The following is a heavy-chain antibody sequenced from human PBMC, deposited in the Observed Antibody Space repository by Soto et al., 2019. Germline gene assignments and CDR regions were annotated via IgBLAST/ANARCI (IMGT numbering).Heavy chain of an antibody. V-gene: IGHV1-69*01. Sequence: QVQLVQSGAEVKKPGSSVKVSCKASGGTFSSYAISWVRQAPGQGLEWMGGIIPIFGTANYAQKFQGRVTFTADESTSTAYMELSSLRSEDTAVYYCARVLKGYYDSSGYAFDIWGQGTMVTVSS. J-gene: IGHJ3*02. D-gene: IGHD3-22*01. CDR2: IIPIFGTA. CDR3: ARVLKGYYDSSGYAFDI. CDR1: GGTFSSYA.